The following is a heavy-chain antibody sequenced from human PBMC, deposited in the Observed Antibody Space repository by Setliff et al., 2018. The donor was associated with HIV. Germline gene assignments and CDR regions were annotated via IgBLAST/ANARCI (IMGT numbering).Heavy chain of an antibody. V-gene: IGHV4-34*01. Sequence: LTCAVYGRSFSGYYWNWIRQSPGKGLEWIGEINHSGGTNYNPSLKSRVTMSIDTSKNQFSLNVSSVTAADTAVYYCARGWGHDGFDFWGQGTMVTVSS. CDR2: INHSGGT. J-gene: IGHJ3*01. D-gene: IGHD7-27*01. CDR3: ARGWGHDGFDF. CDR1: GRSFSGYY.